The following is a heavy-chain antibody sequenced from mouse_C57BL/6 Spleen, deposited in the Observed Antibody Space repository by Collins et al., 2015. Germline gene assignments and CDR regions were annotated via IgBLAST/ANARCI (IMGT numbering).Heavy chain of an antibody. J-gene: IGHJ2*01. CDR2: MDGGST. CDR3: ARTDY. V-gene: IGHV2-4*02. CDR1: GFSLTSYA. Sequence: ITCTVSGFSLTSYAVHWVRQPPGRSGVAGSDMDGGSTDYNAAFISRLSISKDNSKSQVFFKMNSLQADDTAIYYCARTDYWGQGTTLTVSS.